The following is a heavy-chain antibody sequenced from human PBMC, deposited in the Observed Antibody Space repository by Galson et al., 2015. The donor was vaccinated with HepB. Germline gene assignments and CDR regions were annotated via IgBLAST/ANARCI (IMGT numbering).Heavy chain of an antibody. Sequence: SLRLSCAASGFAFSSYAMSWVRQAPGKELEWVSAISDSGDSTYYADSVKGRFTISRDNSNYTLYLQVNSLRAEDTAIYYCAKDDASGGGSFDDWGQGTLVIVSS. J-gene: IGHJ4*02. CDR1: GFAFSSYA. V-gene: IGHV3-23*01. D-gene: IGHD2-15*01. CDR2: ISDSGDST. CDR3: AKDDASGGGSFDD.